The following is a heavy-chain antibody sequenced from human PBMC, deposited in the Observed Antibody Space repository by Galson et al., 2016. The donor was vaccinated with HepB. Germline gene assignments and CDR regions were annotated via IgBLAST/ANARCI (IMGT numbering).Heavy chain of an antibody. Sequence: SLRLSCAASGFTFTSYWMHWVRQVPGKGLVWISAISPDGSATTHADFVQGRFTISRDNAKNTLHLQMNSQRAEDTAVYYCVKDSGKFSFDSWGQGTLVTVSS. D-gene: IGHD3-10*01. V-gene: IGHV3-74*03. J-gene: IGHJ4*02. CDR2: ISPDGSAT. CDR1: GFTFTSYW. CDR3: VKDSGKFSFDS.